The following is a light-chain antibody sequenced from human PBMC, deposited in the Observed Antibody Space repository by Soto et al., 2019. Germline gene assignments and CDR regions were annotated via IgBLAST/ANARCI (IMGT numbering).Light chain of an antibody. Sequence: EIVFTQAPGTRSLSPGERATLSCRASQTINKNYFAWYQQKPGQAPRPLMYSASSRATGIPDRFSGSGSGTDFTLTISRLEPEDFAVYYCQYYGRSPLTFGGGTKVDIK. V-gene: IGKV3-20*01. CDR2: SAS. J-gene: IGKJ4*01. CDR3: QYYGRSPLT. CDR1: QTINKNY.